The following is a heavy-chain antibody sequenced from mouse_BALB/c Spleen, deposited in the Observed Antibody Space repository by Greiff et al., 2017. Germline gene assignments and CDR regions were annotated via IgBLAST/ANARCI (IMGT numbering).Heavy chain of an antibody. Sequence: EVKLMESGGGLVKPGGSLKLSCAASGFTFSDYYMYWVRQTPEKRLEWVATISDGGSYTYYPDSVKGRFTISRDNAKNNLYLQMSSLKSEDTAMYYCARDETREKYYAMDYWGQGTSVTVSS. J-gene: IGHJ4*01. CDR2: ISDGGSYT. CDR1: GFTFSDYY. V-gene: IGHV5-4*02. CDR3: ARDETREKYYAMDY.